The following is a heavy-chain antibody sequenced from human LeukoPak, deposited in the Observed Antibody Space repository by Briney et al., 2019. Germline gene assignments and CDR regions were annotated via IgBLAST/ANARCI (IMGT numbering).Heavy chain of an antibody. CDR1: GYSFTSYW. V-gene: IGHV5-10-1*01. D-gene: IGHD2/OR15-2a*01. CDR3: ARRSIRDYYYYGMDV. J-gene: IGHJ6*04. CDR2: IDPSDSYT. Sequence: GESLKISCKGSGYSFTSYWISWVRQMPGKGLEWMGRIDPSDSYTNYSPSFQGHVTISADKSISTAYQQWSSLKASDTAMYYCARRSIRDYYYYGMDVWGKGTTVTVSS.